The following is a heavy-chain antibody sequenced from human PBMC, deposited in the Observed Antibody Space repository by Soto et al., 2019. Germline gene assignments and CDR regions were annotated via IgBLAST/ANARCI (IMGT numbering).Heavy chain of an antibody. CDR1: GGTFSSYA. CDR3: ARRNIAAAGDWFDP. Sequence: VASVKVSCKXSGGTFSSYAISWVRQAPGQGLEWMGGIIPIFGTANYAQKFQGRVTITADESTSTAYMELSSLRSEDTAVYYCARRNIAAAGDWFDPWGQGTLVTVSS. CDR2: IIPIFGTA. J-gene: IGHJ5*02. D-gene: IGHD6-13*01. V-gene: IGHV1-69*13.